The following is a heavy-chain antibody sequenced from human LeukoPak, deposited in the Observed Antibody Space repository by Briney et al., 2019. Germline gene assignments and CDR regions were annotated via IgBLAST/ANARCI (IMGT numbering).Heavy chain of an antibody. J-gene: IGHJ6*03. CDR2: ISAYNGNT. V-gene: IGHV1-18*01. CDR3: AREGSYDFWSGYYEAYYYYMDV. Sequence: GASVKGSCKASGYTFTSYGISWVRQAPGQGLEWMGWISAYNGNTNYAQKLPGSITMTPDTTTSTAYMELRSLSSDDTAVYYCAREGSYDFWSGYYEAYYYYMDVWGKGTTVTVSS. D-gene: IGHD3-3*01. CDR1: GYTFTSYG.